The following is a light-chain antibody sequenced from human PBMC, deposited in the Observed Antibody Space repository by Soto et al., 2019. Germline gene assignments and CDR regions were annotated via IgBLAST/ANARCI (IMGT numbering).Light chain of an antibody. J-gene: IGLJ2*01. CDR2: GNT. Sequence: QSVLTQPPSVSGAPGQRVTLSFTGSSSNIGAGYDVHWYQQLPGRAPKLLIYGNTNRPSGVPDRFSGSKSGTSASLAITGLQAEDEADYYCLSFDSSLSVVFGGGTQLTVL. CDR3: LSFDSSLSVV. CDR1: SSNIGAGYD. V-gene: IGLV1-40*01.